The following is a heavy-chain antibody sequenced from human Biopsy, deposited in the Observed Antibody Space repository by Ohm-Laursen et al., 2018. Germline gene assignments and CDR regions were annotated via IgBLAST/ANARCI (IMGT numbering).Heavy chain of an antibody. CDR3: ARDPGYDFWSGSDPFDI. Sequence: SVKVSCKTSGYTFTAYGNSWVRQAPGQGLEWMGWISTYNDDTNIAQKFQGRVSMTTDTSTRTAYMELRSLRSGDTAIYFCARDPGYDFWSGSDPFDIWGQGTLVTVS. D-gene: IGHD3-3*01. V-gene: IGHV1-18*04. CDR2: ISTYNDDT. J-gene: IGHJ3*02. CDR1: GYTFTAYG.